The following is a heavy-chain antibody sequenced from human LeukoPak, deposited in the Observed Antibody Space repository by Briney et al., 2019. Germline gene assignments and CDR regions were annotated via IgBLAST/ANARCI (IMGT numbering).Heavy chain of an antibody. V-gene: IGHV3-7*05. D-gene: IGHD3-3*01. Sequence: PGGSLRLSCAASGFTFRNYWMSWVRQAPGKGLEWVANIRQDGSEKNYVDSVKGRFTISRDDARASLYLQMNSLRAEDTALYYCARLSTVDFWSPFDYWGQGTLVTVPS. CDR1: GFTFRNYW. CDR2: IRQDGSEK. CDR3: ARLSTVDFWSPFDY. J-gene: IGHJ4*02.